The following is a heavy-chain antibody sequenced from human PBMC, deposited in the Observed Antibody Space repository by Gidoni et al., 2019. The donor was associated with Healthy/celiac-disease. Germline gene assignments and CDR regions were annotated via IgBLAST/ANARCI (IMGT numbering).Heavy chain of an antibody. CDR1: GCCISSSSYY. CDR3: ASVTSDIVATMGPTNYFDY. J-gene: IGHJ4*02. Sequence: QLQLQESGPGLVKPSETLSLTCTLSGCCISSSSYYWGWIRQPPGKGLEWIGSNYYSGITYYNPSLKSRVTISVDTSKNQFSLKLSSLTAADTAVYYCASVTSDIVATMGPTNYFDYWGQGTLVTVSS. CDR2: NYYSGIT. V-gene: IGHV4-39*01. D-gene: IGHD5-12*01.